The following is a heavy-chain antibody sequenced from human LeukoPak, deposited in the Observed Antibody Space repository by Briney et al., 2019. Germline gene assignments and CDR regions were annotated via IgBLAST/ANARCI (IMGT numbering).Heavy chain of an antibody. CDR1: GCTFDDYG. D-gene: IGHD3-22*01. J-gene: IGHJ6*03. Sequence: TGGSLRLSCAASGCTFDDYGMSWVRHAPGKGREWVSGINWHGGSTDYADSVKGRFIISRDNAKNSLYLQMNSLRAEDTALYYCAGVRDYDSSGYYYHYYYYMGVWGKGTTVTVS. V-gene: IGHV3-20*04. CDR3: AGVRDYDSSGYYYHYYYYMGV. CDR2: INWHGGST.